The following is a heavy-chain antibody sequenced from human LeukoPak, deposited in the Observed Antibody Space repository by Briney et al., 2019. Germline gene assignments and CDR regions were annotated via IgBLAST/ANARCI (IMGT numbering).Heavy chain of an antibody. Sequence: ASVKVSCKASGGTFSSYAISWVRQAPGQGLEWMGRIIPILGIANYAQKFQGRVTITADKSTSTAYMELSSLRSEDTAVYYCASLGGYCSGGSCYELGYWGQGTLVTVSS. D-gene: IGHD2-15*01. J-gene: IGHJ4*02. CDR1: GGTFSSYA. CDR3: ASLGGYCSGGSCYELGY. V-gene: IGHV1-69*04. CDR2: IIPILGIA.